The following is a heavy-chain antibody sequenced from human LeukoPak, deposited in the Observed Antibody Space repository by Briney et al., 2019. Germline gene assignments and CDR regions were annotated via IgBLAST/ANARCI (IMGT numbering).Heavy chain of an antibody. CDR3: ARGNLSVVVPAASDAFDI. V-gene: IGHV1-69*13. J-gene: IGHJ3*02. CDR2: IIPIFGTA. D-gene: IGHD2-2*01. CDR1: GGTFSSYA. Sequence: ASVKVSCKASGGTFSSYAISWVRQAPGQGLEWMGGIIPIFGTANYAQKFQGRATITADESTSTAYMELSSLRSEDTAVYYCARGNLSVVVPAASDAFDIWGQGTMVTVSS.